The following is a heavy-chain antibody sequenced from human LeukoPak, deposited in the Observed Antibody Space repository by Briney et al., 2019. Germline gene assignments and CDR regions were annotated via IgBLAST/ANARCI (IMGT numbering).Heavy chain of an antibody. V-gene: IGHV4-59*08. J-gene: IGHJ4*02. D-gene: IGHD4-17*01. CDR1: GGSISSYY. Sequence: PSETLSLTCTVSGGSISSYYWSWIRQPPGKGLEWIGYIYYSGSTNYNPSLKSRVTISVDTSKNQFSLKLSSVTVADTAVYYCARSPVTPSEYFDYWGQGTLVTVSS. CDR2: IYYSGST. CDR3: ARSPVTPSEYFDY.